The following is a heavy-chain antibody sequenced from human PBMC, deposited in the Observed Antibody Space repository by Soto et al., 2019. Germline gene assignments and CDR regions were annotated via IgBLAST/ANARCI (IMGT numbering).Heavy chain of an antibody. CDR1: GFSFSTYT. D-gene: IGHD1-26*01. Sequence: EVQVVESGGGLVKPGGSLRLSCVFSGFSFSTYTMNWVRQAPGKGLEWVSSINGRSNYVYYADSVKGRFTISRDNAKNSLYLQMNRLRAEDTAIYYCAREDGVVGSSSAFDHWGLGTLVTVSS. J-gene: IGHJ4*02. CDR2: INGRSNYV. V-gene: IGHV3-21*01. CDR3: AREDGVVGSSSAFDH.